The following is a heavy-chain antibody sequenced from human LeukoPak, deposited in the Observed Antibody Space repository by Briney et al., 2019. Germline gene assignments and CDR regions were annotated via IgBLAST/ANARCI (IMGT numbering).Heavy chain of an antibody. J-gene: IGHJ4*02. CDR1: GGTFSSYA. Sequence: SVKVSCKASGGTFSSYAISWVRQAPGQGLEWMGGIIPIFGTANYAQKYQGRVTITTDESTSTAYMELSSLRSEDTAVYYCAREYSGSYLGFDYWGQGTLVTVSS. CDR3: AREYSGSYLGFDY. V-gene: IGHV1-69*05. D-gene: IGHD1-26*01. CDR2: IIPIFGTA.